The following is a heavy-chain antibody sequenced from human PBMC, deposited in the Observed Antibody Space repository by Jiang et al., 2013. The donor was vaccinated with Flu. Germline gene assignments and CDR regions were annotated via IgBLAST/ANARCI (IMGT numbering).Heavy chain of an antibody. D-gene: IGHD3-22*01. CDR3: ARATTGYDSSGYTQYYFDY. V-gene: IGHV5-51*01. CDR2: IYPGDSDT. Sequence: WVRQMPGKGLEWMGIIYPGDSDTRYSPSFQGQVTISADKSISTAYLQWSSLKASDTAMYYCARATTGYDSSGYTQYYFDYWGQGTLVTVSS. J-gene: IGHJ4*02.